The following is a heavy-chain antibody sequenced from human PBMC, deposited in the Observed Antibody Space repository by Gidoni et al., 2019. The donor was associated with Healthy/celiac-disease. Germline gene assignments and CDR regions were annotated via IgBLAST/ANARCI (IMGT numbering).Heavy chain of an antibody. J-gene: IGHJ5*02. CDR1: GFTFSSYS. V-gene: IGHV3-21*01. Sequence: EVQRVESGGGMVKPGGALRRSGAACGFTFSSYSMNWVRQAPGKGLEWVSSIRSSSSYIYYADSVKGRFTISRDNAKNSLYLQMNSLRAEDTAVYYCARDQYGGFDPWGQGTLVTVSS. CDR2: IRSSSSYI. D-gene: IGHD2-2*01. CDR3: ARDQYGGFDP.